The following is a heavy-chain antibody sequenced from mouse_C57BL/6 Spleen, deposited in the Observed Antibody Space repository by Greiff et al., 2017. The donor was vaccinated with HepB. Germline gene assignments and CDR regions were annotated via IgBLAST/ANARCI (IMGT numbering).Heavy chain of an antibody. Sequence: VQLQQSGAELMKPGASVKLSCKATGYTFTGYWIEWVKQRPGHGLEWIGEILPGSGSTNYNEKFKGKATFTADQPSNTDYMQLSSLTTEDSAIYYCARSVYDGYYDAMDYWGQGTSVTVSS. D-gene: IGHD2-3*01. V-gene: IGHV1-9*01. CDR1: GYTFTGYW. CDR3: ARSVYDGYYDAMDY. J-gene: IGHJ4*01. CDR2: ILPGSGST.